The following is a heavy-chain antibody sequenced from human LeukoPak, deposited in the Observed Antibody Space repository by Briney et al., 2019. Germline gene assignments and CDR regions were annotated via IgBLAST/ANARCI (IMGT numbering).Heavy chain of an antibody. D-gene: IGHD3-9*01. J-gene: IGHJ6*02. CDR1: GFTFSSYW. V-gene: IGHV3-74*01. CDR2: INSDGSST. Sequence: PGGSLRLSCAASGFTFSSYWMHWVRQAPGKGLVWVSRINSDGSSTSYADSVKGRFTISRDNAKNTLYLQMNSLRAEDTAVYYCARDYTSVNLTGYVYYYYYGMDVWGQGTTVTVSS. CDR3: ARDYTSVNLTGYVYYYYYGMDV.